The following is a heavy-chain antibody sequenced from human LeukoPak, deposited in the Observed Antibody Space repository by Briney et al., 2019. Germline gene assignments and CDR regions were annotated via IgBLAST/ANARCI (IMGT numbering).Heavy chain of an antibody. J-gene: IGHJ4*02. CDR1: GFTFSSYA. D-gene: IGHD3-22*01. CDR3: ANTVPYYDSSGYYFSYFDY. V-gene: IGHV3-23*01. Sequence: GGSLRLSCAASGFTFSSYAMSWVRQAPGEGLEWVSAISGSGGSTYYADSVKGRFTISRDNSKNTLYLQMNSLRAEDTAVYYCANTVPYYDSSGYYFSYFDYWGQGTLVTVSS. CDR2: ISGSGGST.